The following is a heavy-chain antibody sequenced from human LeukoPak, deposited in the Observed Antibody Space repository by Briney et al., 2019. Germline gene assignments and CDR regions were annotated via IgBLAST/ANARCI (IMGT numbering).Heavy chain of an antibody. D-gene: IGHD1-26*01. CDR2: IIPIFGTA. Sequence: SVKVSCKASGGTFSSYAISWVRQAPGQGLEWMGGIIPIFGTANYAQKFQGRVTITTDESTSTAYMELSSLRSEDTAVYYCARDLVVGATSSHWFDPWGQGTLVTVSS. J-gene: IGHJ5*02. CDR1: GGTFSSYA. CDR3: ARDLVVGATSSHWFDP. V-gene: IGHV1-69*05.